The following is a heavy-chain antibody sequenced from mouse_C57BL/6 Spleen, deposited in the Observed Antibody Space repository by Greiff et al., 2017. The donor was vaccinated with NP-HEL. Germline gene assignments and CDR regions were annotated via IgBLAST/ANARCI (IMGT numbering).Heavy chain of an antibody. CDR1: GFTFSDYG. J-gene: IGHJ4*01. Sequence: EVQRVESGGGLVKPGGSLKLSCAASGFTFSDYGMHWVRQAPEKGLEWVAYISSGSSTIYYADTVKGRFTISRDNAKNTLFLQRTSLRSEDTAMYYCARQYYCSSYAMDYWGQGTSVTVSS. CDR2: ISSGSSTI. V-gene: IGHV5-17*01. CDR3: ARQYYCSSYAMDY. D-gene: IGHD1-1*01.